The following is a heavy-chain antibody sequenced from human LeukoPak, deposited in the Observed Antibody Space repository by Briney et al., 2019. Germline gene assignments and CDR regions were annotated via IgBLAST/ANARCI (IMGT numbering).Heavy chain of an antibody. Sequence: GGSLRLSCAASGFTFSSYAMSWVRQAPGKGLEWVSAISGSGGSTYYADSVKGRFTISRDNSKNTLYQQMNSLRAEDTAVYYCAKDGVGGSYLTHFDYWGQGTLVTVSS. CDR1: GFTFSSYA. D-gene: IGHD1-26*01. CDR3: AKDGVGGSYLTHFDY. V-gene: IGHV3-23*01. J-gene: IGHJ4*02. CDR2: ISGSGGST.